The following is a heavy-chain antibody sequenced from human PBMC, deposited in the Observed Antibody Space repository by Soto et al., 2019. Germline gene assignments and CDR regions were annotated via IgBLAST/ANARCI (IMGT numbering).Heavy chain of an antibody. D-gene: IGHD4-17*01. Sequence: QVQLVESGGGVVQPGRSLRLSCAASGFTFSSYGMHWVRQAPGKGLEWVAVIWYDGSNKYYADSVKGRFTISRDNSKNTLYLQMNSLRAEDTAVYYCASDRGGHYGDLTKYGMDVWGQGTTVTVSS. J-gene: IGHJ6*02. V-gene: IGHV3-33*01. CDR2: IWYDGSNK. CDR3: ASDRGGHYGDLTKYGMDV. CDR1: GFTFSSYG.